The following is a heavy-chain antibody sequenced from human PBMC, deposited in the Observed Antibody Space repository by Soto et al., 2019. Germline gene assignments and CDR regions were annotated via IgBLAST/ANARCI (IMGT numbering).Heavy chain of an antibody. CDR1: GFTFSSYW. V-gene: IGHV3-74*01. Sequence: PGGSLRLSCAASGFTFSSYWMHWVRQTPEKGLVWVSHIDSDGSSTTYADSVKGRFTISRDNAKSSLYLQMNNLRAEDTAFYFCARATQSYYDTSGYYSYVHWGQGAQVTVSS. J-gene: IGHJ4*02. CDR3: ARATQSYYDTSGYYSYVH. CDR2: IDSDGSST. D-gene: IGHD3-22*01.